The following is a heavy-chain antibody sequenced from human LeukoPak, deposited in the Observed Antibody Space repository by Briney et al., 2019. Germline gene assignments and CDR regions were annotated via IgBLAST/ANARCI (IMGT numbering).Heavy chain of an antibody. CDR1: GGSISSYY. CDR2: IYYSGST. D-gene: IGHD5-12*01. V-gene: IGHV4-59*08. Sequence: SETLSLTCTVSGGSISSYYWSWIRQPPGKGLEWIGYIYYSGSTNYNPSLKSRVTISVDTSKNQSSLKLSSVTAADTAVYYCARHLTGYSGYGFDYWGKGTLVTVSS. CDR3: ARHLTGYSGYGFDY. J-gene: IGHJ4*02.